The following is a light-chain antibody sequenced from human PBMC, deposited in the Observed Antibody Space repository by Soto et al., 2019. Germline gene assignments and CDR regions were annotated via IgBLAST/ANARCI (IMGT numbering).Light chain of an antibody. J-gene: IGLJ3*02. Sequence: QAVVTQPPSASGTPGQRVTISCSGSNSNIGSNTVNWYQQLPGTAPKLLMYSNDQRPSGVPDRFSGSKSGTSASLAISGLQSEDEADYYCAAWDDSLNGWVFGGGTKLTVL. CDR3: AAWDDSLNGWV. CDR1: NSNIGSNT. CDR2: SND. V-gene: IGLV1-44*01.